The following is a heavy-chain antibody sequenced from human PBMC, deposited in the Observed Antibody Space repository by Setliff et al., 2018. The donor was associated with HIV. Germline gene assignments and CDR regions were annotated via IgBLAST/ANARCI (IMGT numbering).Heavy chain of an antibody. CDR2: INHSGNT. CDR3: VSESITVLGVVFDY. J-gene: IGHJ4*02. V-gene: IGHV4-34*01. CDR1: GGSFSGYY. D-gene: IGHD3-3*01. Sequence: PSETLSLTCAVYGGSFSGYYWSWIRQPPGKGLEWIGEINHSGNTNYNPSLKSRVTISVDTSKNQFSLKLRSVTAADTAVYYCVSESITVLGVVFDYWGQGTLVTVSS.